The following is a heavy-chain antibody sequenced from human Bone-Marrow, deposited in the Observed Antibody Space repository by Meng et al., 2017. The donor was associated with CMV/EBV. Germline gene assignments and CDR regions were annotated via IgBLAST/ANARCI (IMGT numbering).Heavy chain of an antibody. J-gene: IGHJ6*02. CDR3: ARDPHYYYYGMDV. CDR1: GFTFSSYS. CDR2: ISSSSSTI. V-gene: IGHV3-48*04. Sequence: GGSLRLSCAASGFTFSSYSMNWVRQAPGKGLEWVSYISSSSSTIYCADSVKGRFTISRDNAKNSLYLQMNSLRAEDTAVYYCARDPHYYYYGMDVWGQGTTVTVSS.